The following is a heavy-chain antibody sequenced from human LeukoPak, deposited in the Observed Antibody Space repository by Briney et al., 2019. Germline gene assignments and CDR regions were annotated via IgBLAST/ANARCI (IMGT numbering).Heavy chain of an antibody. V-gene: IGHV4-34*01. J-gene: IGHJ4*02. CDR3: ARSGSSSWYSH. CDR2: INHSGST. CDR1: GGSLSGYY. D-gene: IGHD6-13*01. Sequence: PSETLSLTCAVYGGSLSGYYWSWIRQPPGKGLEWIGEINHSGSTNYNPSLKSRVTISVDTSKNQFSLKLSSVTAADTAVYYCARSGSSSWYSHWGQGTLVTVSS.